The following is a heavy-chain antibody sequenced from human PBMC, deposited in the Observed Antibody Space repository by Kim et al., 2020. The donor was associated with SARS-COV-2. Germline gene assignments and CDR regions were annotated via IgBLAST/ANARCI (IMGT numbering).Heavy chain of an antibody. V-gene: IGHV3-23*01. Sequence: GGSLRLSCAASGFTFSSYAMSWVRQAPGKGLEWVSAISGSGGSTYYADSVKGRFTISRDNSKNTLYLQMNSLRAEDTAVYYCARKARGLRYFDWTHTRYYYGMDVWGQGTTVTVSS. CDR2: ISGSGGST. CDR1: GFTFSSYA. D-gene: IGHD3-9*01. J-gene: IGHJ6*02. CDR3: ARKARGLRYFDWTHTRYYYGMDV.